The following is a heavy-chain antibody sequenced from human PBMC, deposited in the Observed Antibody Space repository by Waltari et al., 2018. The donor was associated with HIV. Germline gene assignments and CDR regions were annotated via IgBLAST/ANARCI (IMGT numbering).Heavy chain of an antibody. CDR2: IGGIGATI. D-gene: IGHD3-10*01. V-gene: IGHV3-23*01. J-gene: IGHJ4*02. CDR3: AKLNTGSED. CDR1: GFSFSNYG. Sequence: EVQLLESGGGLVQPGGSLRLSCAAYGFSFSNYGMSWVRQAPGRVLEWVSSIGGIGATIYYADSVKGRFTISRDNSRNILYLQMNSLRAEDTALYFCAKLNTGSEDWGQGTLVTVSS.